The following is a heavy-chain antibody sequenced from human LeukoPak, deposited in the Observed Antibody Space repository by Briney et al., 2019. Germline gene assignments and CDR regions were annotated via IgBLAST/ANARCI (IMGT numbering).Heavy chain of an antibody. J-gene: IGHJ1*01. CDR3: ARESVGKITADRYFQH. Sequence: PSQTLSLTCTVSGDSINSGGYFWSWIRQHPGKGLEWIGYIYYSGSTYYNPSLKSRVTISVDTSKNQFSLKLSSVTAADTAVYYCARESVGKITADRYFQHWGQGTLVTVSS. V-gene: IGHV4-31*03. CDR1: GDSINSGGYF. D-gene: IGHD1-14*01. CDR2: IYYSGST.